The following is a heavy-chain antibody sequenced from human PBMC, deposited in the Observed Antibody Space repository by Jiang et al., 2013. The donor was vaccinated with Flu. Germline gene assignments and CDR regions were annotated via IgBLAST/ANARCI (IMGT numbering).Heavy chain of an antibody. D-gene: IGHD2-15*01. J-gene: IGHJ2*01. CDR3: ARRWYAASTGEPGGYFDL. CDR2: IYYRGDT. V-gene: IGHV4-59*08. Sequence: VSGGSINNYFWGWIRQSPGKGLEWIGYIYYRGDTLYTPSLKSRVIISVDTSKNQFSLNLRSVTAADTAVYYCARRWYAASTGEPGGYFDLWGRGTLVTVSS. CDR1: GGSINNYF.